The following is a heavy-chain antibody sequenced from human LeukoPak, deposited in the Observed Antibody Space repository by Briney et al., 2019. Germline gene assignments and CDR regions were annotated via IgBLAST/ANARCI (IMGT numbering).Heavy chain of an antibody. CDR1: GGSFSGYY. D-gene: IGHD3-22*01. Sequence: SETLSLTCAVYGGSFSGYYWSWIRQPPGKGLEWIGEINRSGNTNYNPSLKSRVTISVDTSKNQFSLKLSSVTAADTAVYYCARARGATDSYYYYYMDVWGKGTTVTISS. V-gene: IGHV4-34*01. CDR3: ARARGATDSYYYYYMDV. CDR2: INRSGNT. J-gene: IGHJ6*03.